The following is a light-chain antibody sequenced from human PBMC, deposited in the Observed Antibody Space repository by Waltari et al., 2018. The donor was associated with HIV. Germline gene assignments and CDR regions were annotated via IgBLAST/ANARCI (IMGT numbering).Light chain of an antibody. J-gene: IGLJ2*01. Sequence: QSVLTQPPSVSVAPGQKVTFSCSGSTSNIGKNFVSWYQQLPEAAPKLIIYDNNKRPSGVPDRFSGSKSATSATLAITGLQTGDEADYYCGTWDSSVSAGVFGGGTKLTVL. CDR2: DNN. CDR3: GTWDSSVSAGV. V-gene: IGLV1-51*01. CDR1: TSNIGKNF.